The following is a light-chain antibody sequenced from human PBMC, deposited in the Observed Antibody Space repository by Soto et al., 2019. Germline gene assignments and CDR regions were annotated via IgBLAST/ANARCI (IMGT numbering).Light chain of an antibody. CDR2: DAS. Sequence: DIVLTQSPGTLSLSPGEGDTISCRASQSVSSCYLAWYQQKLGQAPRLLIYDASSRATGIPDRFGGSGSGKDFTFTISRLEPEDFAVYYCQQYGSSPVTFGGGTKVDIK. V-gene: IGKV3-20*01. CDR3: QQYGSSPVT. CDR1: QSVSSCY. J-gene: IGKJ4*01.